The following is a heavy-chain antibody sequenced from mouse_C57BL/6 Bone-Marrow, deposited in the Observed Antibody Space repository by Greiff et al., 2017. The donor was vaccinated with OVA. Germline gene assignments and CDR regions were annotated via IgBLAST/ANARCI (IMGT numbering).Heavy chain of an antibody. V-gene: IGHV5-4*03. J-gene: IGHJ1*03. D-gene: IGHD1-1*01. Sequence: DVKLVESGGGLVKPGGSLKLSCAASGFTFSSYAMSWVRQTPEKRLEWVATISDGGSYTSYPDNVKGRFTISRDNAKNNLYLQMSHLKSEDTAMYYCASRYYYGSSYYWYFDVWGTGTTVTVSS. CDR3: ASRYYYGSSYYWYFDV. CDR2: ISDGGSYT. CDR1: GFTFSSYA.